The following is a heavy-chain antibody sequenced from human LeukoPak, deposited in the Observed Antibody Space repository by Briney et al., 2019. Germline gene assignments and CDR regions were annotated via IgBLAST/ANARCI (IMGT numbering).Heavy chain of an antibody. CDR3: AKAGIGVVGYFDY. CDR1: GFSLSRHW. J-gene: IGHJ4*02. Sequence: GGSLRLSCAASGFSLSRHWMHWVRQAPGKGLVWVSRLNGDGSITHYADSVKGRFTISRDNSKNTLYLQMNSLRDEDTALYYCAKAGIGVVGYFDYWGQGTLVTVSS. V-gene: IGHV3-74*01. CDR2: LNGDGSIT. D-gene: IGHD6-19*01.